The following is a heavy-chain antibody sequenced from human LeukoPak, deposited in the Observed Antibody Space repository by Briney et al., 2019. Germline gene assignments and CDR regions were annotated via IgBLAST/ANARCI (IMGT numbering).Heavy chain of an antibody. CDR3: VMSYSSGWPDAFDI. V-gene: IGHV4-34*01. CDR1: GGSISSYY. J-gene: IGHJ3*02. D-gene: IGHD6-19*01. Sequence: SETPSLTCTVSGGSISSYYWSWIRQPPGKGLEWIGEINHNYNPSLKSRVTISKDTSKSQFFLSLSSVTAADTAMYYCVMSYSSGWPDAFDIWGQGTMVTVSS. CDR2: INH.